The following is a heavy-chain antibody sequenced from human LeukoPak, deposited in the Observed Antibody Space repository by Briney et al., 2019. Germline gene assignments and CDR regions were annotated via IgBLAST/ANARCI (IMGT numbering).Heavy chain of an antibody. D-gene: IGHD2-2*01. V-gene: IGHV4-34*01. CDR3: ARSRPEVLPVAMDLDY. Sequence: PSETQSLTCAVYGGSFSGYYWSWIRQPPEKGLEWIGEINHSGSTQYNPSLKSRVTISVDTSKNQFSLKLNSVTAADTAVYYCARSRPEVLPVAMDLDYWGQGTLVTVSS. J-gene: IGHJ4*02. CDR2: INHSGST. CDR1: GGSFSGYY.